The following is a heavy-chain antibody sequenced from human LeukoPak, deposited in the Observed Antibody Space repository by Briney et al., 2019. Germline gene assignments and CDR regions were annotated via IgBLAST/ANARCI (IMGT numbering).Heavy chain of an antibody. CDR1: GGSLSSYY. Sequence: SETLSLTCTVSGGSLSSYYWSWIRQPPGKGLEWIGYIYSTGTTKSNPFLKSRLAMSVDTSKNLFSLKLSSVTAADTAVYYCARTPRGYSYGHYFDYWGQGTLVTVSS. CDR2: IYSTGTT. CDR3: ARTPRGYSYGHYFDY. D-gene: IGHD5-18*01. J-gene: IGHJ4*02. V-gene: IGHV4-59*01.